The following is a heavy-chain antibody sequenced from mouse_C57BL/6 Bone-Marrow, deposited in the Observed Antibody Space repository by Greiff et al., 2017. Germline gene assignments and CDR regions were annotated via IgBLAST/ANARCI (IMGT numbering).Heavy chain of an antibody. CDR2: INPSNGGT. V-gene: IGHV1-53*01. Sequence: QVQLKQPGTELVKPGASVKLSCKASGYTFTSYWMHWVKQRPGQGLGWIGNINPSNGGTTYNEKFKSKATLTVDKSSSTAYMQVSSLTSEDSAVYVCAKGYSYGSSYCWFAYWGQGTLVTVSA. D-gene: IGHD1-1*01. CDR1: GYTFTSYW. J-gene: IGHJ3*01. CDR3: AKGYSYGSSYCWFAY.